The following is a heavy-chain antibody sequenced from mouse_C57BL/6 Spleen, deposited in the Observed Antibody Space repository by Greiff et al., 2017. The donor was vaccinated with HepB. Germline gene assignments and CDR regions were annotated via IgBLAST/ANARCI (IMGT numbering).Heavy chain of an antibody. D-gene: IGHD3-1*01. V-gene: IGHV1-82*01. CDR3: ARSGAMDY. Sequence: QVQLQQSGPELVKPGASVKISCKASGYAFSSSWMNWVKQRPGKGLEWIGRIYPGDGDTNYNGKFKGKATLTAYKSSSTAYMQRSSLTSEDSAVYFCARSGAMDYWGQGTSVTVSS. J-gene: IGHJ4*01. CDR1: GYAFSSSW. CDR2: IYPGDGDT.